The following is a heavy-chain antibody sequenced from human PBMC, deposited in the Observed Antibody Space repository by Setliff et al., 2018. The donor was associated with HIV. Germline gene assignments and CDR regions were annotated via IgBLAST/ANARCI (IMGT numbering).Heavy chain of an antibody. CDR2: ISGSGSGV. J-gene: IGHJ4*02. CDR1: GFTFSSYS. CDR3: ARDLIWGFDY. V-gene: IGHV3-48*01. Sequence: GGSLRLSCAASGFTFSSYSMNWVRQSPGKGLEWVSYISGSGSGVDYADSVKGRFTVSRDNARSSLYLQLNSLRSEDTAVYYCARDLIWGFDYWGQGTPVTVPQ. D-gene: IGHD3-16*01.